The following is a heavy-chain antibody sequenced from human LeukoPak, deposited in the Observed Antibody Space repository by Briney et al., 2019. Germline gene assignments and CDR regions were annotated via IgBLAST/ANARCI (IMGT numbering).Heavy chain of an antibody. CDR2: IYYSGST. Sequence: SETLSLTCTVSGGSISSSSYYWGWIRQPPGKGLEWIGSIYYSGSTYYNPSLKGRVTISVDTSKNQFSLKLSSVTAADTAVYYCARASRQGSWFDPWGQGTLVTVSS. CDR3: ARASRQGSWFDP. V-gene: IGHV4-39*07. J-gene: IGHJ5*02. CDR1: GGSISSSSYY. D-gene: IGHD3-10*01.